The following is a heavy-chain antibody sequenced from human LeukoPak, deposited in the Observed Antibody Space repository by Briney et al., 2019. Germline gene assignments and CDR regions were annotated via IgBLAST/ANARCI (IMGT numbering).Heavy chain of an antibody. CDR2: IIPIFGTA. V-gene: IGHV1-69*13. D-gene: IGHD6-13*01. J-gene: IGHJ4*02. CDR1: GGTFSSYA. Sequence: ASVKVSCKASGGTFSSYAISWVRQAPGQGLEWMGGIIPIFGTANYAQKFQGRVTITADESTSTAYMELSSVRSEATAVYYCARVRSIAAQSAAIDYWGQGTLVTVSS. CDR3: ARVRSIAAQSAAIDY.